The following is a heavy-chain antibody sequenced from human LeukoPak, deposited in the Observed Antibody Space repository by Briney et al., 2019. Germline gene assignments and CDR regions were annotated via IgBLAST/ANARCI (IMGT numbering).Heavy chain of an antibody. CDR2: IKQDGSER. J-gene: IGHJ4*02. CDR3: ALGVYYFDY. CDR1: GITFSRHW. D-gene: IGHD3-16*01. V-gene: IGHV3-7*01. Sequence: GGSLRLSCVASGITFSRHWMKWVRQAPGKGLEWVANIKQDGSERYYVDSVKGRFTISRDNAKNSLYLQMNSLRAEDTAVYYCALGVYYFDYWGQGTLVTVSS.